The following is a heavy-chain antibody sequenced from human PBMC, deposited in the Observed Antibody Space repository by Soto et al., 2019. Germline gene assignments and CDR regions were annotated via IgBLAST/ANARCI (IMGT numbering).Heavy chain of an antibody. CDR1: GDSISSYY. Sequence: SETLSLTCTVSGDSISSYYWSWIRQPPGTGLEWIGCIYYAGSTNYNPSLKSRVTISVDTSKNQISLSLSSVTAADTAVYYCARPEKKFDPLDYWGHGTLVTVSS. CDR2: IYYAGST. CDR3: ARPEKKFDPLDY. J-gene: IGHJ4*01. D-gene: IGHD3-9*01. V-gene: IGHV4-59*08.